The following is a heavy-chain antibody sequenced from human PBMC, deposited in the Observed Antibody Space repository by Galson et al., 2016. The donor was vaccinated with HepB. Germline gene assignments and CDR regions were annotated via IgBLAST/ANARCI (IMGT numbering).Heavy chain of an antibody. V-gene: IGHV3-7*05. D-gene: IGHD5-18*01. CDR1: GFHFGGYW. Sequence: SLRLSCAASGFHFGGYWMSWVRQAPGKGLEFVTNINQDESVKNYADSVRGRFTISRDNAKTSVFLQMNSLRVDDSAMYYCARDPAYSAFDLWGQGVLVTVSS. CDR2: INQDESVK. CDR3: ARDPAYSAFDL. J-gene: IGHJ4*02.